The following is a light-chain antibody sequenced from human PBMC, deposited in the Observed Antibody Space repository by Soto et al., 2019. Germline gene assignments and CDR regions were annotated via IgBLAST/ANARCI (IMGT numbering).Light chain of an antibody. Sequence: DIVLPDSPATLSLSPGERATLSCRASQSVSTYVAWYQQKPGQAPRLLIYGVSSRVTGIPDRFSGSGSATDFTLTISRLEPEDFAVYYCQHYGRSPTFGQGTRLEIK. CDR2: GVS. CDR3: QHYGRSPT. V-gene: IGKV3-20*01. J-gene: IGKJ5*01. CDR1: QSVSTY.